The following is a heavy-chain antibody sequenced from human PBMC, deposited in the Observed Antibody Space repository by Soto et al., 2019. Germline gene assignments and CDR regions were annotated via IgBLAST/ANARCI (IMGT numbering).Heavy chain of an antibody. Sequence: QVQLQESGPGLVKASETLSLTCTVSGGSISSYYWSWIRQPPGKTLEWIGYINYSGSTNYNPSPKSRVTISVDTSKNQFSLKLSSVTAADTAMYYCARGGTYSRLIIGDWFDPWGQGTLVTVSS. CDR3: ARGGTYSRLIIGDWFDP. CDR2: INYSGST. V-gene: IGHV4-59*01. D-gene: IGHD3-16*01. CDR1: GGSISSYY. J-gene: IGHJ5*02.